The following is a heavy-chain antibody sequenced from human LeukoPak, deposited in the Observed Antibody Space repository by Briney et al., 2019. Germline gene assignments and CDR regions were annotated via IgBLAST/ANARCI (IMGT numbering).Heavy chain of an antibody. J-gene: IGHJ6*04. CDR2: ISSSGSTI. CDR1: GFTFSSYE. V-gene: IGHV3-48*03. Sequence: GGSLRLSCAASGFTFSSYEMNWVRQAPGKGLEGVSYISSSGSTIYYADSVKGGFTISRDNAKNSLYLKMNSLRAEDTAVYYCAELGITMIGGVWGKGTTVTISS. D-gene: IGHD3-10*02. CDR3: AELGITMIGGV.